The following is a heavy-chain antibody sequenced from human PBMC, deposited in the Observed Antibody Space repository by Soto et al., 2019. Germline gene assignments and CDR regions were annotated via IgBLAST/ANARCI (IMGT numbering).Heavy chain of an antibody. Sequence: PSETLSLTCNVSGASISSRDYYWGWIRQPPGKGLEWFGSIFYSGSTYYNPSLKSRVTISIVTSQNQFSLGLTSLTAADTAVYYCVRHPRIMVPRQHDYYFDTWGPGNLVTVSS. V-gene: IGHV4-39*01. J-gene: IGHJ4*02. CDR3: VRHPRIMVPRQHDYYFDT. D-gene: IGHD2-8*01. CDR2: IFYSGST. CDR1: GASISSRDYY.